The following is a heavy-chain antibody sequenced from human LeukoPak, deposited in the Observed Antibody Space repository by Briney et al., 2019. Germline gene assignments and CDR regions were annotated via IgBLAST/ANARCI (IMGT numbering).Heavy chain of an antibody. CDR3: ARPSAYYYGSGSSPDYGMDV. CDR1: GYIFTSYW. Sequence: GESLKISCKGSGYIFTSYWIGWVRQMPGKGLEWMGIIYPGDSDTSYSPSFQGQVTISADKSISTAYLQWSSLKASDTAMYYCARPSAYYYGSGSSPDYGMDVWGQGTTVTVSS. V-gene: IGHV5-51*01. CDR2: IYPGDSDT. J-gene: IGHJ6*02. D-gene: IGHD3-10*01.